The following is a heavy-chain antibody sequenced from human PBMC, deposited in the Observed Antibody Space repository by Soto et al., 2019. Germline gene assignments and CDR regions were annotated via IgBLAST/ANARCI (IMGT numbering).Heavy chain of an antibody. CDR3: AKVRGFGYGYCFDP. Sequence: EVQLLESGGGLVQPGGSLRLSCAASGFTFSSYAMSWVRQAPGKGLEWVSAISGSGSSTYYADSVKGRFSISSDNSKNTLYVQMNSLRVEDTAVYYCAKVRGFGYGYCFDPWGQGTLVTVPS. D-gene: IGHD5-18*01. J-gene: IGHJ5*02. V-gene: IGHV3-23*01. CDR2: ISGSGSST. CDR1: GFTFSSYA.